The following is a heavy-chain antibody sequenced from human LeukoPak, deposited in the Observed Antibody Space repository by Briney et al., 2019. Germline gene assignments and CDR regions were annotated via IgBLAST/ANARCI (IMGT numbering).Heavy chain of an antibody. CDR1: GFTFDDYA. CDR3: APHVDYYDSGYYYYGMDV. D-gene: IGHD3-22*01. J-gene: IGHJ6*02. V-gene: IGHV3-9*01. CDR2: ISWNSGSI. Sequence: GGSLRLSCAASGFTFDDYAMHWVRQAPGKGLEWVPGISWNSGSIGYADSVKGRFTISRDNAKNSLYLQMNSLRAEDTAEYYCAPHVDYYDSGYYYYGMDVWGQGTTVTVSS.